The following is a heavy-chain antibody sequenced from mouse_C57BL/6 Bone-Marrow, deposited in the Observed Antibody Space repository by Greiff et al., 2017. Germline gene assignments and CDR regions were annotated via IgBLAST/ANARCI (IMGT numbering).Heavy chain of an antibody. CDR1: GFTFSNYW. Sequence: DVQLQESGGGLVQPGGSMKLSCVASGFTFSNYWLNWVRQSPEKGLEWVAQIRLKSDNYATHYAESVKGRFTISRDDSKSSVYLQMNNLRAEDTGIYYCTDPGSMDYWGQGTSVTVSS. CDR3: TDPGSMDY. D-gene: IGHD4-1*01. V-gene: IGHV6-3*01. J-gene: IGHJ4*01. CDR2: IRLKSDNYAT.